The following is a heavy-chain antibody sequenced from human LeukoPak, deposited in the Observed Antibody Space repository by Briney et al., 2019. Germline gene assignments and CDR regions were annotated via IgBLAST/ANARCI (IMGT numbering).Heavy chain of an antibody. D-gene: IGHD3-16*02. V-gene: IGHV3-30*04. Sequence: PGTPLRLSCGTSGFTFSGYAIHWVRQAPGKGLEWVAAISYDGSNKYYADSVEGRFTISRDNSKNTVYLQMNSLRAEDTAVYYCAKERAGYTNPYYFDYRGQGSLVTVSS. CDR3: AKERAGYTNPYYFDY. CDR1: GFTFSGYA. J-gene: IGHJ4*02. CDR2: ISYDGSNK.